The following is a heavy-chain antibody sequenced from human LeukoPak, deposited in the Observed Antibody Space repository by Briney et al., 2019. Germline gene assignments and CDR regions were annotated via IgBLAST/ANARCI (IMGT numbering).Heavy chain of an antibody. CDR2: IRSKANSYAT. CDR1: GFTFSGSA. CDR3: TRQDYYDSSGYWGDYFDY. D-gene: IGHD3-22*01. V-gene: IGHV3-73*01. J-gene: IGHJ4*02. Sequence: GGSLRLSCAASGFTFSGSAMHWVRQASGKGLEWVGRIRSKANSYATAYAASVKGRFTISRDDSKNTAYLQMNSLKTKDTAVYYCTRQDYYDSSGYWGDYFDYWGQGTLVTVSS.